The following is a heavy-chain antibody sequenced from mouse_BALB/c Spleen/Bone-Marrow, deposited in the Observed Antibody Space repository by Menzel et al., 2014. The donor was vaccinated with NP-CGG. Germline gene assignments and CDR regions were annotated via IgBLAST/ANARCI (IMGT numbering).Heavy chain of an antibody. D-gene: IGHD2-4*01. Sequence: LVKTGDSVKISCKASGYSFTGYYMHWVKQSHGKXXEWIGYISCYNGATSYNQKFKGKATFTVDTSSSTAYMQFNSLTSEDSAVYYCARLRGDYDGYAMDYWGQGTSVTVSS. J-gene: IGHJ4*01. CDR2: ISCYNGAT. CDR3: ARLRGDYDGYAMDY. CDR1: GYSFTGYY. V-gene: IGHV1S34*01.